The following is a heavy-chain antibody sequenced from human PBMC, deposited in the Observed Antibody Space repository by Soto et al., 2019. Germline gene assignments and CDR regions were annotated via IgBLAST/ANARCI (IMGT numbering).Heavy chain of an antibody. CDR3: SKGVWSGYYTDYYYGMDV. CDR2: IIPIFGTA. V-gene: IGHV1-69*13. J-gene: IGHJ6*02. D-gene: IGHD3-3*01. CDR1: GGTFSSYA. Sequence: GASLKVSCKASGGTFSSYAISWVRQAPGQGLEWMGGIIPIFGTANYAQKFQGRVTITADESTSTAYMELSSLRSEDTAVYYCSKGVWSGYYTDYYYGMDVWGQGTTVTVSS.